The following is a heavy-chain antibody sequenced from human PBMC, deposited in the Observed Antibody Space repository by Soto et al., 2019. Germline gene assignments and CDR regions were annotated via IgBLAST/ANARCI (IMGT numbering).Heavy chain of an antibody. V-gene: IGHV3-23*01. D-gene: IGHD2-2*01. CDR3: ARKVLGSTSRPDWWYFDL. Sequence: EVQLLESGGGSVQPGGSLRLSCVGSGFTFINYAMNWVRQTPGKGLEWVSGISGGGDRTFDADSVKGRFTISRDNSKNTVNLQMNSLRADDTAVYYCARKVLGSTSRPDWWYFDLWGRGTLVTVSS. CDR2: ISGGGDRT. CDR1: GFTFINYA. J-gene: IGHJ2*01.